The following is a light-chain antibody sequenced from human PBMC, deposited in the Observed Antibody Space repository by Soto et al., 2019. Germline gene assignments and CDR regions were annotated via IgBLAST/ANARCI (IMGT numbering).Light chain of an antibody. CDR3: MQTTQLIT. CDR2: QVS. CDR1: QSLLHSNGKTY. V-gene: IGKV2D-29*01. Sequence: DIVMTQTPLSLSVTPGQPASISCKSSQSLLHSNGKTYLYWNLQKPGQPPQLLIYQVSKRLSGVPDRFSGSGSGTDFTLNLSRVEAGDVGIYECMQTTQLITFGQGTRLEIK. J-gene: IGKJ5*01.